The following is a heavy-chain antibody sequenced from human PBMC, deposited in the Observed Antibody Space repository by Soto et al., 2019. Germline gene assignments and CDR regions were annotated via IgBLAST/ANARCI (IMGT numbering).Heavy chain of an antibody. CDR3: AKAMTDDYYYYYGMDV. D-gene: IGHD2-21*02. CDR1: GFTFSSYG. Sequence: GGSLRLSCAASGFTFSSYGMHWVRQAPGKGLEWVAVISYDGSNKYYADSVKGRFTISRDNSKNTLYLQMNSLRAEDTAVYYCAKAMTDDYYYYYGMDVWGQGTTVTVSS. CDR2: ISYDGSNK. V-gene: IGHV3-30*18. J-gene: IGHJ6*02.